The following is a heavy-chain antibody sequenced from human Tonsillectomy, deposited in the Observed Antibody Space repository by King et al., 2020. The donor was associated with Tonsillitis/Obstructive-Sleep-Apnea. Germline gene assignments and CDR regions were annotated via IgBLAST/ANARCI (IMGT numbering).Heavy chain of an antibody. D-gene: IGHD3-22*01. Sequence: VQLVESGGGVDQPGRSLRLSCAASGFTFSSYAMHWVRQAPGKGLEWVAVISYDGSNKYYADSVKGRFTISRDNSKNTLYVQMNTLRAEDTPLYYCASSRDSSGYYSALDYWGQGTLVTVSS. CDR1: GFTFSSYA. CDR2: ISYDGSNK. J-gene: IGHJ4*02. CDR3: ASSRDSSGYYSALDY. V-gene: IGHV3-30*04.